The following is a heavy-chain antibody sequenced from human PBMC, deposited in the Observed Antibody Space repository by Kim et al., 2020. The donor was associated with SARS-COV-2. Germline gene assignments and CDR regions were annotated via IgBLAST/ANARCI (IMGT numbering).Heavy chain of an antibody. CDR3: ARSDGNYYSPDY. CDR1: GYSFTSYY. D-gene: IGHD1-7*01. Sequence: ASVKVSCKASGYSFTSYYMHWVRQAPGQGLEWMGLINPSSGTTSYTQRFQGRVTMTRDTSTSTVYMELRSLRPEDTAVYYCARSDGNYYSPDYWGQENLV. V-gene: IGHV1-46*01. CDR2: INPSSGTT. J-gene: IGHJ4*02.